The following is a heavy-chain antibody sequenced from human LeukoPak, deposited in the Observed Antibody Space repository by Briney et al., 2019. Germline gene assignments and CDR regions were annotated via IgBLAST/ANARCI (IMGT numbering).Heavy chain of an antibody. V-gene: IGHV3-15*01. Sequence: GGSLRLSCAASGFTFSNAWMSWVRQAPGKGLEWVGLIKRETDGGTTDFAAPVKGRFTISRDDSKNTLYLQMNRLTSEDTAVYYCAQGSGFYYDYWGQGTLVTVSS. CDR2: IKRETDGGTT. CDR3: AQGSGFYYDY. D-gene: IGHD3-22*01. CDR1: GFTFSNAW. J-gene: IGHJ4*02.